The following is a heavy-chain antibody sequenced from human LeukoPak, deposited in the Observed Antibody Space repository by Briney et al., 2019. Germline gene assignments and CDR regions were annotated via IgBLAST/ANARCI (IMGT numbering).Heavy chain of an antibody. V-gene: IGHV3-23*01. CDR3: AKTPLLWFGESPDSYFDY. CDR1: GFTFSSYA. J-gene: IGHJ4*02. CDR2: ISGSGGST. D-gene: IGHD3-10*01. Sequence: GGSLRLSCAAPGFTFSSYAMSWVRQAPGKGLEWVSAISGSGGSTYYADSVKGRFTISRDNSKNTLYLQMNSLRAEDTAVYYCAKTPLLWFGESPDSYFDYWGQGTLVTVSS.